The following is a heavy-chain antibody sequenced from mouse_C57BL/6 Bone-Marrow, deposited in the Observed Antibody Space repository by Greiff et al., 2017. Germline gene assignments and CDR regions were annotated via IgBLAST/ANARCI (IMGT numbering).Heavy chain of an antibody. CDR1: EYEFPSHD. V-gene: IGHV5-2*01. D-gene: IGHD4-1*01. CDR3: ARQGTGTRAMDY. Sequence: DVKLVESGGGLVQPGESLKLSCESNEYEFPSHDMSWVRKTPEQRLELVAAINSDGGSTYYPDTMERRFIISRDNTKKTLYLQMSSLRSEDTALYYCARQGTGTRAMDYWGQGTSVTVSS. J-gene: IGHJ4*01. CDR2: INSDGGST.